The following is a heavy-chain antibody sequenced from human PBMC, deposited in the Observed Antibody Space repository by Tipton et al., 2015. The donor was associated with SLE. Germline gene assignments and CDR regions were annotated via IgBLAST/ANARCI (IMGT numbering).Heavy chain of an antibody. V-gene: IGHV4-39*07. CDR1: GGSISSYY. D-gene: IGHD2-15*01. Sequence: TLSLTCTVSGGSISSYYWGWIRQPPGKGLEWIGSIYYSGSTYYNPSLKSRVTISVDTSKNQFSLKLSSVTAADTAVYYCARWGDCSGGSCFDAFDIWGQGTMVTVSS. J-gene: IGHJ3*02. CDR3: ARWGDCSGGSCFDAFDI. CDR2: IYYSGST.